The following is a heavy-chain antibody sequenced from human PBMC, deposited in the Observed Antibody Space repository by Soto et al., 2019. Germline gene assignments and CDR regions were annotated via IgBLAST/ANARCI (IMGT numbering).Heavy chain of an antibody. D-gene: IGHD6-13*01. CDR3: ARARGEGAAAGMGWFDP. Sequence: AXVKVSGKASGYTFTSFGIRWVRQAPGQGLEWMGWISAYNGNTNYAQKLQGRVTMTTDTSTSTAYMELRSLRSDDTAVYYCARARGEGAAAGMGWFDPWGQGTLVTVSS. CDR1: GYTFTSFG. J-gene: IGHJ5*02. CDR2: ISAYNGNT. V-gene: IGHV1-18*01.